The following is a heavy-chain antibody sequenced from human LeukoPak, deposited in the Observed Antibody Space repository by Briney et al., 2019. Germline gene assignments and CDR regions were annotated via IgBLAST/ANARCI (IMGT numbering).Heavy chain of an antibody. Sequence: GGSLRLSCAASGFTFSSYGMHWVRQAPGKGLEWVAFIQYDGNNKYYVDSVKGRFTISGDNSKNTLYLQMNSLRPEDTAVYYRAKDRGLKTVSPYYFDYWGQGTLVTVSS. D-gene: IGHD2-21*02. CDR1: GFTFSSYG. J-gene: IGHJ4*02. CDR2: IQYDGNNK. CDR3: AKDRGLKTVSPYYFDY. V-gene: IGHV3-30*02.